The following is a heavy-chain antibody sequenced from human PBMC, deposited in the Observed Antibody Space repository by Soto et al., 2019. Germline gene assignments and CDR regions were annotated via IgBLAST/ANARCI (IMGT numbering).Heavy chain of an antibody. Sequence: QVQLVESGGGVVQPGRSLRLSCAASGFTFSSYGMHWVRQAPGKGLEWVAVIWYDGSNKYYADSVKGRFTISRDNSKKTLYLQMNSLRAEDTAVYYCARGEYYDFWSGYFYKDEWFDPWGKGTLVTVSS. CDR3: ARGEYYDFWSGYFYKDEWFDP. CDR2: IWYDGSNK. V-gene: IGHV3-33*01. D-gene: IGHD3-3*01. CDR1: GFTFSSYG. J-gene: IGHJ5*02.